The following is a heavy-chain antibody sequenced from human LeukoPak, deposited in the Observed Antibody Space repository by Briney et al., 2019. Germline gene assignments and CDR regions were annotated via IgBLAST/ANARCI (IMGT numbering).Heavy chain of an antibody. V-gene: IGHV4-59*01. J-gene: IGHJ4*02. Sequence: PSETLSLTCAVSSGSMSSYYWSWIRQPPGKGLEWIGYIYYTGVTNYSPSLKRRLTISLDTAMKQFSLNLRSATAADTAMYYCARGGSGYPLDCWGQGTLVTVSS. CDR3: ARGGSGYPLDC. CDR1: SGSMSSYY. CDR2: IYYTGVT. D-gene: IGHD3-22*01.